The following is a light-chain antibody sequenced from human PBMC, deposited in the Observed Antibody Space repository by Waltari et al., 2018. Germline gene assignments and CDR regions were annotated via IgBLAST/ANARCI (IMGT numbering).Light chain of an antibody. J-gene: IGKJ1*01. V-gene: IGKV1-39*01. CDR2: AAS. CDR1: QRISSY. Sequence: DIQMTQSPSSLSASVGDRVTITCRASQRISSYLNWYQQKPGKAPNLLIYAASSLQSGVPSRFSGSGSGTDFTLTISSLQPEDFATYYCQQYNSYPRTFGQGTKMEIK. CDR3: QQYNSYPRT.